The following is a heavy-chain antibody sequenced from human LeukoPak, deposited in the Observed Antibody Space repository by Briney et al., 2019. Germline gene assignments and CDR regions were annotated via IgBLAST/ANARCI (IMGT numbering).Heavy chain of an antibody. CDR2: IYPGDSDT. D-gene: IGHD3-16*01. J-gene: IGHJ4*02. Sequence: GESLKISCKGSGYSFTTYWIGWVHQMPGKGLEWMGIIYPGDSDTKYSPSFQGQVSISADQSIRTAYLQWSSLKASDTAMYYCARLSRTVWARGVMPHRCFFDYWGQGTLVTVSS. V-gene: IGHV5-51*07. CDR1: GYSFTTYW. CDR3: ARLSRTVWARGVMPHRCFFDY.